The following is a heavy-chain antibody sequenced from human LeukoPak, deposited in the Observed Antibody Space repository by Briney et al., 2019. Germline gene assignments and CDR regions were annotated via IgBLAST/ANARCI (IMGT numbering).Heavy chain of an antibody. J-gene: IGHJ6*03. V-gene: IGHV1-18*01. CDR2: ISAYNGNT. CDR3: ARDRGTVASFTNYKYYYMDV. Sequence: ASVKVSCKASGYTFTSYGISWVRQAPGQGLEWMGWISAYNGNTNYAQKLQDRVTFTADESTNTAYMDLSSLRSEDTAVYYCARDRGTVASFTNYKYYYMDVWGKGTTVTVSS. D-gene: IGHD4-11*01. CDR1: GYTFTSYG.